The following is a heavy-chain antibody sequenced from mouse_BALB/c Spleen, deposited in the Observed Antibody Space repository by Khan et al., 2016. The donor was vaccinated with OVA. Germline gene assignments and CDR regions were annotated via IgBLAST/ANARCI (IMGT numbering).Heavy chain of an antibody. CDR1: GFTFSSFT. V-gene: IGHV5-9*03. J-gene: IGHJ3*01. CDR3: ARSNYGPFAY. D-gene: IGHD1-1*02. CDR2: ISSGGDNT. Sequence: EVELVEPGGGLVKPGGSLKLSCAASGFTFSSFTMSWVRQTPEKRLEWVASISSGGDNTYYPDSVKGRFTISRDNAKNNLYLQMSSLRSEDTAFDYCARSNYGPFAYWGQGTLVTVSA.